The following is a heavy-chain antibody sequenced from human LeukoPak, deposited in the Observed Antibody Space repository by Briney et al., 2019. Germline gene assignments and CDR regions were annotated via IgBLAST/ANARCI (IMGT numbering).Heavy chain of an antibody. CDR2: ISYRGST. V-gene: IGHV4-31*02. Sequence: SETLSLTWTVSGGSISSVAFYWSWIRQHGGKGLEWIGHISYRGSTYYNPSFKSRVTMSVDTSKHQFSLTVTSVTAADTAVYHCARGPAKMRDYFSEWLDPWGQGTLVIVSS. D-gene: IGHD4-17*01. J-gene: IGHJ5*02. CDR3: ARGPAKMRDYFSEWLDP. CDR1: GGSISSVAFY.